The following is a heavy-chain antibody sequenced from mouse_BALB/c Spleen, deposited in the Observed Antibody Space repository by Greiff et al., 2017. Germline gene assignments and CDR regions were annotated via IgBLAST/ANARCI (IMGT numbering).Heavy chain of an antibody. CDR3: ARDGDGYYGAMDY. D-gene: IGHD2-3*01. CDR2: IYPGDGDT. CDR1: GYTFTSYW. Sequence: VQLQESGAELARPGASVKLSCKASGYTFTSYWMQWVKQRPGQGLEWIGAIYPGDGDTRYTQKFKGKATLTADKSSSTAYMQLSSLASEDSAVYYCARDGDGYYGAMDYWGQGTSVTVSS. J-gene: IGHJ4*01. V-gene: IGHV1-87*01.